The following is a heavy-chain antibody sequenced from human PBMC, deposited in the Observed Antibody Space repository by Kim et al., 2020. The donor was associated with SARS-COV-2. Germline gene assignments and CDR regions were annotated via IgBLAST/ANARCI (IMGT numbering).Heavy chain of an antibody. V-gene: IGHV3-7*03. CDR2: IKQDGSEK. Sequence: GGSLRLSCAASGFTFSSYWMSWVRQAPGKGMEWVANIKQDGSEKYYVDSVKGRFTISRDNAKNSLYLQMNSLRAEDTAVYYCARDIYDSSGYYSTWYYYYYGMDVWGQGTTVTVSS. D-gene: IGHD3-22*01. CDR3: ARDIYDSSGYYSTWYYYYYGMDV. J-gene: IGHJ6*02. CDR1: GFTFSSYW.